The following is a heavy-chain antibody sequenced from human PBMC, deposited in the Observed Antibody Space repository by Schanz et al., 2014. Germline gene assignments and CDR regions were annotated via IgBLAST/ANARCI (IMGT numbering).Heavy chain of an antibody. CDR1: GYTFVSYS. J-gene: IGHJ4*02. CDR3: ARAPTAYCSDTSCLGTPFDY. Sequence: QVQLVQSGAEVKKPGASVKVSCKASGYTFVSYSMHWVRQAPGQGLEWMGWINPNTGGTNFAQKFQGWVTVTRDTSISTVYMELSSLRSEDTAVYYCARAPTAYCSDTSCLGTPFDYWGQGTLVTVSS. V-gene: IGHV1-2*04. D-gene: IGHD2-2*01. CDR2: INPNTGGT.